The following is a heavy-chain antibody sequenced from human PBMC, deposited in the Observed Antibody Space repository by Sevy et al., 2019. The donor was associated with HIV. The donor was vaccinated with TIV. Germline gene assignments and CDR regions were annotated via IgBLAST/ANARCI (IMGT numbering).Heavy chain of an antibody. Sequence: GGSLRLSCAASGFTFSSYAMHWVRQAPGKGLEWVTVISYDGSNGYYADSVKGRFTISRDNSNNTLYLLMNSLRVEDRAVDYCAGFRYYYGSGTDYSDSFDIWGQGTMVTVSS. J-gene: IGHJ3*02. CDR3: AGFRYYYGSGTDYSDSFDI. CDR2: ISYDGSNG. D-gene: IGHD3-10*01. V-gene: IGHV3-30-3*01. CDR1: GFTFSSYA.